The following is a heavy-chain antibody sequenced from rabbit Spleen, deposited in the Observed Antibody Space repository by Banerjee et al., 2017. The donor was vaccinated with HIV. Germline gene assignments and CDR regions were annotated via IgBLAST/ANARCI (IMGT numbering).Heavy chain of an antibody. D-gene: IGHD1-1*01. J-gene: IGHJ6*01. CDR3: ARDTSSSFSSYGMDL. CDR2: IYAGSSGST. CDR1: GFDFSVYG. V-gene: IGHV1S45*01. Sequence: QEQLVESGGGLVQPGGSLKLSCKASGFDFSVYGLSWVRQAPGKGLECIACIYAGSSGSTHYASWAKGRFTISKTSSTTVTLRMTSLTAADRATYFCARDTSSSFSSYGMDLWGQGTLVTVS.